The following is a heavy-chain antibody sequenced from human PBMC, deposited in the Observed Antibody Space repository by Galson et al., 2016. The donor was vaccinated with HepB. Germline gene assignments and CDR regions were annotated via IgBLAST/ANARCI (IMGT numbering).Heavy chain of an antibody. V-gene: IGHV3-30*18. D-gene: IGHD2-15*01. J-gene: IGHJ4*02. CDR1: GFTFSNSG. Sequence: SLRLSCAASGFTFSNSGIHWVRQAPGKGLEWVAVISNDGNSKHYGDSVKGRFTVSRDNFKNTLYLQMNSLRVDDTAVYYCAKDAGYCGGGSCYFLYLDYWGQGTLVTVSS. CDR2: ISNDGNSK. CDR3: AKDAGYCGGGSCYFLYLDY.